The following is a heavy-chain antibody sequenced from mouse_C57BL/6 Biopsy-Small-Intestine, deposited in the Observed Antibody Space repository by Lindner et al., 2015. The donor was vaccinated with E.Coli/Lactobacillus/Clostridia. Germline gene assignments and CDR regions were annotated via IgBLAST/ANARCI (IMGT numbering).Heavy chain of an antibody. CDR1: GFNIKDDY. V-gene: IGHV14-4*01. Sequence: VQLQESGAELVRPGASVKLSCTVSGFNIKDDYMHWVKQRPEQGLEWIGWIDPENGDTEYASKFQGKATITADTSSNTANLHLSSLTSEDTAVYYCTSGSIIAPFDYWGPRHLSHSLL. CDR2: IDPENGDT. CDR3: TSGSIIAPFDY. D-gene: IGHD6-1*01. J-gene: IGHJ2*02.